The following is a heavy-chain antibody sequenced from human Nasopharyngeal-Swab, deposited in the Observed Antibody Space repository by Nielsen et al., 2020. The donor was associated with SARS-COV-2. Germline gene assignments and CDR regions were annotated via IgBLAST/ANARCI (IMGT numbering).Heavy chain of an antibody. V-gene: IGHV3-30*04. Sequence: GESLKISCAASGFTFSSYAMHWVRQAPGKGLEWVAVISYDGSNKYYADSVKGRFTISRDNSKNTLYLQMNSLGAEDTAVYYCARAMGGSYREPFDYWGQGTLVTVSS. J-gene: IGHJ4*02. D-gene: IGHD1-26*01. CDR3: ARAMGGSYREPFDY. CDR2: ISYDGSNK. CDR1: GFTFSSYA.